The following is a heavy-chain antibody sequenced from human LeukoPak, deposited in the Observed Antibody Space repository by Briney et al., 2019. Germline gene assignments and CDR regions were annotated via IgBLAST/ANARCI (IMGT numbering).Heavy chain of an antibody. CDR3: AREGRAAADTNWFDP. CDR2: INPNSGGT. Sequence: GASVKVSCKASGYTFTGYYMHWVRQAPEQGLEWMGWINPNSGGTTYAQKFQGRVTMTRDSSSSTAYMELRSLRSDDTAVYYCAREGRAAADTNWFDPWGQGTLVTVS. J-gene: IGHJ5*02. V-gene: IGHV1-2*02. CDR1: GYTFTGYY. D-gene: IGHD6-13*01.